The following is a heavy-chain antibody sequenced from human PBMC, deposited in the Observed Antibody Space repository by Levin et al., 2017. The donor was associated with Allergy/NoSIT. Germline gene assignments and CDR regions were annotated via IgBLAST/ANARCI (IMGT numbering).Heavy chain of an antibody. CDR3: ARGYCSGGSCFNGMDV. V-gene: IGHV3-30-3*01. Sequence: LSLTCAASGFIFSSYAMNWVRQAPGKGLEWVAVISYEGNSKNYADSVKGRFTISRDNSKNMLYLQMNSLRAEDTAVYYCARGYCSGGSCFNGMDVWGQGTTVTVSS. CDR1: GFIFSSYA. J-gene: IGHJ6*02. D-gene: IGHD2-15*01. CDR2: ISYEGNSK.